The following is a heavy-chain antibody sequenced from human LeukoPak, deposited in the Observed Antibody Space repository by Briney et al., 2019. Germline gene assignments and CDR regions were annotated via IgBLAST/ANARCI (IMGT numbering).Heavy chain of an antibody. CDR3: ARGASSWYIDFDY. J-gene: IGHJ4*02. Sequence: ASVKVSCKASGYTFTSYDINRVRQATGQGLEWMGWMNPNSGNTGYAQKFQGRVTMTRNTSISTAYMELSSLRSEDTAVYYCARGASSWYIDFDYWGQGTLVTVSS. V-gene: IGHV1-8*01. CDR2: MNPNSGNT. D-gene: IGHD6-13*01. CDR1: GYTFTSYD.